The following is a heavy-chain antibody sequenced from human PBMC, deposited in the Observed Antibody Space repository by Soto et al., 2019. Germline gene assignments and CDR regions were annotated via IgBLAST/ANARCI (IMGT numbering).Heavy chain of an antibody. J-gene: IGHJ3*02. Sequence: EVQLLESGGGLVQPGGSLRLSCAASGFTFSSYAMSWVRQAPGKGLEWVSAISGSGGSTYYADSVKGRFTISRDNSKNTLYLQMNSLRAEDTAVYYCAKAKIVATPGFDAFDIWGQGTMVTVSS. CDR1: GFTFSSYA. CDR3: AKAKIVATPGFDAFDI. CDR2: ISGSGGST. V-gene: IGHV3-23*01. D-gene: IGHD5-12*01.